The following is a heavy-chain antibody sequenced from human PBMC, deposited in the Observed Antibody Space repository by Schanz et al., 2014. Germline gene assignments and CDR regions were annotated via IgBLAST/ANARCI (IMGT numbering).Heavy chain of an antibody. CDR3: ARVVLGGDAFDI. J-gene: IGHJ3*02. CDR1: GGSFSGYY. CDR2: INQSGDT. Sequence: QVQLQQWGAGLLKPSETLSLTCAVSGGSFSGYYWSWIRQPPDTGLEWIGEINQSGDTNYNPSLKSRVTISVDTSKNQFSLKLSSVTAADTAVYYCARVVLGGDAFDIWGQGTMVTVSS. D-gene: IGHD3-10*01. V-gene: IGHV4-34*01.